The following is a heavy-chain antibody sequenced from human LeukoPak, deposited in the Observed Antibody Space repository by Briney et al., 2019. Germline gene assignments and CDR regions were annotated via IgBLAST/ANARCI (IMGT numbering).Heavy chain of an antibody. Sequence: SETLSLTCAVYGGSFSGYYWSWIRQPLGKGLEWIGEINHSGSTNYNPSLKSRVTISVDTSKNQFSLKLSSVTAADTAVYYCARGPYYDFWSGYHYWGQGTLVTVSS. D-gene: IGHD3-3*01. CDR1: GGSFSGYY. J-gene: IGHJ4*02. CDR3: ARGPYYDFWSGYHY. V-gene: IGHV4-34*01. CDR2: INHSGST.